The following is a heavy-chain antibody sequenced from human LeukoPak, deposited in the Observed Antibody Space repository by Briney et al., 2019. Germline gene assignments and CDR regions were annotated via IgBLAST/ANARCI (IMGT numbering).Heavy chain of an antibody. CDR3: ARGSGYCSSTSCKYGMDV. Sequence: GASVKVSCKASGYTFTGYYMHWVRQAPGQGLEWMGWINPNSGGTNYAQKFQGRVTMTRDTSISTAYMELSRLRSDDTAVYYCARGSGYCSSTSCKYGMDVWGQGTTVTVSS. CDR2: INPNSGGT. V-gene: IGHV1-2*02. D-gene: IGHD2-2*01. CDR1: GYTFTGYY. J-gene: IGHJ6*02.